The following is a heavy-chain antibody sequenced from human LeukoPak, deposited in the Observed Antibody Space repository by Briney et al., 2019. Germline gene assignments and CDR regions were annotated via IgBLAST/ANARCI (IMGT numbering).Heavy chain of an antibody. CDR2: IIPIFGTA. D-gene: IGHD4-17*01. CDR1: GGTFSSYA. CDR3: ARAEYGDYGFFDI. V-gene: IGHV1-69*05. J-gene: IGHJ3*02. Sequence: SVKVSCKASGGTFSSYAISWVRQAPGQGLEWMGGIIPIFGTANYAQKFQGRVTITTDESTSTAYMELSSLRSEDTAVYYCARAEYGDYGFFDIWGQGTMVTVSS.